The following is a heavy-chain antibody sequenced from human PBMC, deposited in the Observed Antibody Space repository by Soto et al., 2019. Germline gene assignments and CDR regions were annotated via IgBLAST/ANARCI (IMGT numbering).Heavy chain of an antibody. CDR2: IYPGDFDT. D-gene: IGHD2-15*01. J-gene: IGHJ6*02. CDR1: GYSFTSYW. V-gene: IGHV5-51*01. Sequence: PGESLKISCKGSGYSFTSYWIGWVRQMPGKGLEWMGIIYPGDFDTRYSPSVQGQVTISADKSISTAYLQWSSLKASDTAMYYCARRNGYCSGGSCFNMMDVWGQGTTVTVSS. CDR3: ARRNGYCSGGSCFNMMDV.